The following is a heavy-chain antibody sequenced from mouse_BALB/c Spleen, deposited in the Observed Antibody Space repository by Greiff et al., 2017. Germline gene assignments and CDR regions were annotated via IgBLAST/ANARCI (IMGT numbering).Heavy chain of an antibody. J-gene: IGHJ2*01. V-gene: IGHV5-6-3*01. CDR1: GFTFSSYG. CDR2: INSNGGST. CDR3: ARGITTVVATRVPYFDY. Sequence: EVKLMESGGGLVQPGGSLKLSCAASGFTFSSYGMSWVRQTPDKRLELVATINSNGGSTYYPDSVKGRFTISRDNAKNTLYLQMSSLKSEDTAMYYCARGITTVVATRVPYFDYWGQGTTLTVSS. D-gene: IGHD1-1*01.